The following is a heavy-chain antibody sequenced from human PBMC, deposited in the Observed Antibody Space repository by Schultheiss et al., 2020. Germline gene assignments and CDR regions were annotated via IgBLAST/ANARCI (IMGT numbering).Heavy chain of an antibody. Sequence: SETLSLTCTVSGGSISSGGYYWSWIRQHPGKGLEWIGYIYHSGSTYYNPSLKSRVTISVDTSKNQFSLKLSSVTAADTAVYYCARLSYYYYGMDVWGQGTTVTVSS. V-gene: IGHV4-31*03. CDR3: ARLSYYYYGMDV. CDR1: GGSISSGGYY. J-gene: IGHJ6*02. CDR2: IYHSGST.